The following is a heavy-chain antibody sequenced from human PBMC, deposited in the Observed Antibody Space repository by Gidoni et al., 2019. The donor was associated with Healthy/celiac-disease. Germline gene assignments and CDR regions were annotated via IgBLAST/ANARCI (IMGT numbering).Heavy chain of an antibody. CDR1: GFTFGDYA. Sequence: EVQLVESGGGLVQPGRSLRLSCTASGFTFGDYAMSWFRQAPGKGLEWVGFIRSKAYGGTTEYAASVKGRFTISRDDSKSIAYLQMNSLKTEDTAVYYCTREPYDYGDYVPFDYWGQGTLVTVSS. CDR3: TREPYDYGDYVPFDY. J-gene: IGHJ4*02. D-gene: IGHD4-17*01. CDR2: IRSKAYGGTT. V-gene: IGHV3-49*03.